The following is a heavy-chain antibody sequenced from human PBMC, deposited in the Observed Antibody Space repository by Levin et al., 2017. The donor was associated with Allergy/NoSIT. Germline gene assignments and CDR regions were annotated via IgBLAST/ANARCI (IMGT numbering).Heavy chain of an antibody. Sequence: SETLSLTCVVYGGSFSGYYWSWIRQPPGKGLEWIGEINHSGTTKYNPSLKSRVTISVDTSKNQFSLKLSSVTAADTAVYYCARDYWGAENWYFDLWGRGTLVTVSS. D-gene: IGHD7-27*01. J-gene: IGHJ2*01. CDR3: ARDYWGAENWYFDL. CDR2: INHSGTT. CDR1: GGSFSGYY. V-gene: IGHV4-34*01.